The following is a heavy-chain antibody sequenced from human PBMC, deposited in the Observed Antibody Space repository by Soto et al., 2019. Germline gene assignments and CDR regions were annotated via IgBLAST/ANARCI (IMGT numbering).Heavy chain of an antibody. CDR2: IYYSGST. CDR1: GGSISSGGYY. J-gene: IGHJ4*02. Sequence: PSETLSLTCTVSGGSISSGGYYWSWIRQHPGKGLEWIGYIYYSGSTYYNPSLKSRVTISVDTSKNQFSLKLSSVTATDTAVYHCARDSLYGGNSVFDYWGQGTLVTVSS. D-gene: IGHD4-17*01. V-gene: IGHV4-31*03. CDR3: ARDSLYGGNSVFDY.